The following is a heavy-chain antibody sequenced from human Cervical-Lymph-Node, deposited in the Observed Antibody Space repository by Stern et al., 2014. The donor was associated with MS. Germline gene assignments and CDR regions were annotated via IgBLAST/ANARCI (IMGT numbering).Heavy chain of an antibody. J-gene: IGHJ5*02. CDR3: TRGGSHWNSNCFDP. CDR2: IGPTGDT. CDR1: GFTFSTYD. V-gene: IGHV3-13*01. D-gene: IGHD1-7*01. Sequence: EVQLLESGGGLVQPGGSLRLSCAASGFTFSTYDMHWVRQTTGKGLEWVSGIGPTGDTYYPGSVKGRFTISRENAENSLYLQMNSLRAADTAVYYCTRGGSHWNSNCFDPWGQGTLVTVSS.